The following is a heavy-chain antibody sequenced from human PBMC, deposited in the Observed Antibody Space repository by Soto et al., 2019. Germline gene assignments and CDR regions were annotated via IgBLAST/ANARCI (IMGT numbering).Heavy chain of an antibody. D-gene: IGHD6-19*01. CDR2: ISAYNGNT. Sequence: ASVKVSCKASGYTFTSYGIGWVRQAPGQGLEWMGWISAYNGNTNYAQKLQGRGTMTTDTSTSTAYRDLRSLSSDDTAVYCFARDGNGSVWYTRDYYSYGMDVWAQGTTVNVSS. CDR1: GYTFTSYG. V-gene: IGHV1-18*01. J-gene: IGHJ6*02. CDR3: ARDGNGSVWYTRDYYSYGMDV.